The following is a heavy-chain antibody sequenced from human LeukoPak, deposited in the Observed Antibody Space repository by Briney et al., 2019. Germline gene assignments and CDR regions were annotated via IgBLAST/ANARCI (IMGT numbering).Heavy chain of an antibody. Sequence: GASVKVSCKASGYTFTSYDINWVRQATGQGLEWMGWMNPNSGNTGYAQKFQGRVTMTRNTSISTAYMELSSLRSEDTAVYYCARGSFLEWFVYYYYKDVWGKGTTVTVSS. V-gene: IGHV1-8*01. CDR3: ARGSFLEWFVYYYYKDV. D-gene: IGHD3-3*01. CDR1: GYTFTSYD. J-gene: IGHJ6*03. CDR2: MNPNSGNT.